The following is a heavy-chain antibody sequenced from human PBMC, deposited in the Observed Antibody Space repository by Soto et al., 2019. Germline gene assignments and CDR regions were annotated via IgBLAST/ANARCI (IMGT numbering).Heavy chain of an antibody. CDR2: ISGSGGST. CDR1: GFTFSSYA. D-gene: IGHD3-3*01. J-gene: IGHJ4*02. CDR3: AKSEIYYDFWSGYYYY. Sequence: GGSLRLSCAASGFTFSSYAMSWVRQAPGKGLEWVSAISGSGGSTYYADSVKGRFTISRDNSKNTLYLQMNSLRAEDTAVYYCAKSEIYYDFWSGYYYYWGQGTLVTVSS. V-gene: IGHV3-23*01.